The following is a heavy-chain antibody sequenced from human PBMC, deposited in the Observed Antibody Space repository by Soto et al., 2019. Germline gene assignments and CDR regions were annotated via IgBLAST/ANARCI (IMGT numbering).Heavy chain of an antibody. CDR1: GYTFTSYG. Sequence: WASVKVSCKASGYTFTSYGISWVRQAPGQGLEWMGWISAYNGNTNYAQKLQGRVTMTTDTSTSTAYMELRSLRSDDTAVYYCASGGLRGSGWYLYFQHWGQGTLVTVSS. V-gene: IGHV1-18*01. CDR3: ASGGLRGSGWYLYFQH. D-gene: IGHD6-19*01. J-gene: IGHJ1*01. CDR2: ISAYNGNT.